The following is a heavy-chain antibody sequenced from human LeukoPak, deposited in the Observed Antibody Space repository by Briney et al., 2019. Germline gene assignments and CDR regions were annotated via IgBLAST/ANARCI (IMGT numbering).Heavy chain of an antibody. CDR1: GFTFSKYS. CDR3: AREGGIVVVPAAILDY. V-gene: IGHV3-48*01. Sequence: GGSLRRSCAASGFTFSKYSMTWVRQAPGKGLEWVSYISSSSSTIYYADSVKGRFTISRDNAKNSLYLQMNSLRAEDTAVYYCAREGGIVVVPAAILDYWGQGTLVTVSS. J-gene: IGHJ4*02. D-gene: IGHD2-2*01. CDR2: ISSSSSTI.